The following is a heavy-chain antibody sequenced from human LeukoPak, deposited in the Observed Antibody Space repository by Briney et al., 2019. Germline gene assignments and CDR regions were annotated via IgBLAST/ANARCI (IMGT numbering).Heavy chain of an antibody. Sequence: GGSLRLSCAASGFIFSSNAMSWVRQAPGKGLEWVAAISGNGGRTYYRDSVKGRFTISRDNPKNTLYLLMNSLSADDTALYYCAKEQTSSGYFDYWGQGTLVTVSS. V-gene: IGHV3-23*01. CDR1: GFIFSSNA. CDR3: AKEQTSSGYFDY. CDR2: ISGNGGRT. D-gene: IGHD3-10*01. J-gene: IGHJ4*02.